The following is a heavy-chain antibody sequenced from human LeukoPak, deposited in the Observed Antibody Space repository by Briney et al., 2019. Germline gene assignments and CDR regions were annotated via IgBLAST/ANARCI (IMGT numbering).Heavy chain of an antibody. CDR2: IYTSGST. V-gene: IGHV4-4*07. CDR1: GNSFGDYY. D-gene: IGHD4-17*01. CDR3: TRDTGTTGEVKFDP. Sequence: SETLSLTCTVSGNSFGDYYWSWIRQPAGKGLEWIGRIYTSGSTTYNPSPKSRVTMSVDTSKSQFSLNLMSVTAADTAVYYCTRDTGTTGEVKFDPWGQGTLVTVSS. J-gene: IGHJ5*02.